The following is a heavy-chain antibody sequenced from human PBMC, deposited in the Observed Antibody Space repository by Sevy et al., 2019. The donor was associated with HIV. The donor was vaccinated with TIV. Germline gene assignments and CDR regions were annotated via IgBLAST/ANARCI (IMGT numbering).Heavy chain of an antibody. J-gene: IGHJ4*02. CDR3: ARDLEFYDYGAYGPSFMPDY. CDR2: IWFDGSNT. CDR1: GFTVSSNY. V-gene: IGHV3-33*08. Sequence: GGSLRLSCAASGFTVSSNYMSWVRQAPGKGLEWVAVIWFDGSNTYYADSVKGRFTISRDIAENTLHLQMNSLRAEDTAVYYCARDLEFYDYGAYGPSFMPDYWGQGTLVTVSS. D-gene: IGHD3-16*01.